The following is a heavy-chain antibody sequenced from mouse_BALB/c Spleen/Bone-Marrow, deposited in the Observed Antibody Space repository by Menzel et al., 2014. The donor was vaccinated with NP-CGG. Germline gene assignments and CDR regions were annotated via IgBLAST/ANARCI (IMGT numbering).Heavy chain of an antibody. CDR1: GYAFTNYW. CDR2: IYSGSGNT. CDR3: TRRRSLDY. Sequence: QVHVKQSGPELVRPGTSVKISCKASGYAFTNYWLGWVKQRPGHGLEWIGDIYSGSGNTYYNEKFKGKATLTADKSSSTAYMQLSGLTSEDSAVYFCTRRRSLDYWGQGTTLTVSS. J-gene: IGHJ2*01. V-gene: IGHV1-63*01.